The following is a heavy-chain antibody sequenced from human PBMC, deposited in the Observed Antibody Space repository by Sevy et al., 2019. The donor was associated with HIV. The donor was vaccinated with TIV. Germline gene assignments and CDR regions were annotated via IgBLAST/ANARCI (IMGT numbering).Heavy chain of an antibody. V-gene: IGHV3-33*01. CDR1: GFTFRSFS. CDR3: ARDSARVIVPTAGFDS. CDR2: IWYDGRTK. J-gene: IGHJ5*01. Sequence: GGSLSLSCSASGFTFRSFSMHWVRQAPGKGLEWVAAIWYDGRTKQYADSVKGRFTISRDNSKSMLNLEMNSLRAEDTALYFCARDSARVIVPTAGFDSWGQGTVVTVSS. D-gene: IGHD1-1*01.